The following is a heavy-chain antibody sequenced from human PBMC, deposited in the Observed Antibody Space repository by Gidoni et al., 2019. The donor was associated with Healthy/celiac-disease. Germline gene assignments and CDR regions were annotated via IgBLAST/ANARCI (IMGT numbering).Heavy chain of an antibody. D-gene: IGHD3-10*01. CDR3: AKDSGRFGELYDY. Sequence: EVQLVESGGVVVQPGGSLRLSCAASGFPCDDYTMHCVRQAPGKGLEWVSLISWDGGSTYYADSVKGRFTISRDNSKNSLYLQMNSLRTEDTALYYCAKDSGRFGELYDYWGQGTLVTVSS. CDR1: GFPCDDYT. V-gene: IGHV3-43*01. CDR2: ISWDGGST. J-gene: IGHJ4*02.